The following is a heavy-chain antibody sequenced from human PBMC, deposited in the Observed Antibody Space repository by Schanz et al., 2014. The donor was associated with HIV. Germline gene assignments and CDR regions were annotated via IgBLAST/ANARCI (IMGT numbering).Heavy chain of an antibody. CDR3: AKEAVTTFFDY. J-gene: IGHJ4*01. D-gene: IGHD4-4*01. CDR1: GFTFSSYA. Sequence: QVQLVESGGGVVQPGRSLRLSCAASGFTFSSYAMHWVRQAPGKGLEWVAVIWYDGSKKYYADSVKGRFTISRDNSKNTLYLQMNSLRAEDTAVYYCAKEAVTTFFDYWGHGNLVTVSS. V-gene: IGHV3-33*06. CDR2: IWYDGSKK.